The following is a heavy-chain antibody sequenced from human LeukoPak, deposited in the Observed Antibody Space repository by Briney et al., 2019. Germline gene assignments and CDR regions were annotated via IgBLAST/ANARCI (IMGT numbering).Heavy chain of an antibody. V-gene: IGHV4-39*02. CDR3: AKMGLNTRYEH. CDR1: GGSISTSSYY. Sequence: PSETLSLTCGVWGGSISTSSYYWSWIRQPPGKGLEWIGTVSYCGYPFYNSSLESRATISVNTSKNHFSLRLTSVTAADTALYYCAKMGLNTRYEHWGQGIQVTVSS. D-gene: IGHD3-16*01. CDR2: VSYCGYP. J-gene: IGHJ4*02.